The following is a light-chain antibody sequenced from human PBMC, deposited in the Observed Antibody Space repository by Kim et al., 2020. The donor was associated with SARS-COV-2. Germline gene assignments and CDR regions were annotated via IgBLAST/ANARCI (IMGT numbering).Light chain of an antibody. Sequence: GQRVTISCSGCSSNIGSNAVSWYQQLPGTAPKLLIYRNDQRPSGVPDRFSGSKSGTSASLAISGLQSEDEADYYCAAWDDSLNGYVFGTGTKVTVL. CDR2: RND. V-gene: IGLV1-44*01. CDR3: AAWDDSLNGYV. CDR1: SSNIGSNA. J-gene: IGLJ1*01.